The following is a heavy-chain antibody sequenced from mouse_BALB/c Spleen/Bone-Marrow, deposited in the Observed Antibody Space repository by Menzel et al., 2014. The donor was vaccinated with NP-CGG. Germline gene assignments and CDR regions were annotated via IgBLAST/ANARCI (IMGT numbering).Heavy chain of an antibody. CDR3: VRRVCAGSMDY. CDR1: GYRFTDYA. J-gene: IGHJ4*01. Sequence: VQLQQSLPELVRPGVSVKISCKGSGYRFTDYAMHWGRQSHAKRLVWTGVLSTYSGNPNYNQKFKGKATMTVDKSSSSRYREGDRLEAECVAVYYFVRRVCAGSMDYWVQGTLFTVSS. CDR2: LSTYSGNP. V-gene: IGHV1S137*01. D-gene: IGHD6-1*01.